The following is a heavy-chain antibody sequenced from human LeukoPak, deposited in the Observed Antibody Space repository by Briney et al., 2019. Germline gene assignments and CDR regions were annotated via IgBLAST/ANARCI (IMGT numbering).Heavy chain of an antibody. CDR3: AREPGDSYYYDSSGYYYEDY. CDR1: GGSISSGSYY. CDR2: IYTSGST. J-gene: IGHJ4*02. V-gene: IGHV4-61*02. Sequence: PSETLSLTCTVSGGSISSGSYYWSWIRQPAGKGLEWIGRIYTSGSTNYNPSLKSRVTISVDTSKNQFSLKLSSVTAADTAVYYCAREPGDSYYYDSSGYYYEDYWGQGTLVTVSS. D-gene: IGHD3-22*01.